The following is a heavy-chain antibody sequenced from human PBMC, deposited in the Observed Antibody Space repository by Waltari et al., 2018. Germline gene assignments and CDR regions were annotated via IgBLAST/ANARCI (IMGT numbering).Heavy chain of an antibody. CDR3: ARGARGSLYYYEGGAFDI. CDR2: IYYTWST. J-gene: IGHJ3*02. CDR1: GGSIRSGGYY. D-gene: IGHD3-22*01. Sequence: QVQLQESGPGLVKPSQTLSLTCTVSGGSIRSGGYYWSGIRQHPGKGLEWIGSIYYTWSTYYNPSLKSLVTISVDTSKNQFSLKLSSVTAADTAVYYGARGARGSLYYYEGGAFDIWGQGTMVTVSS. V-gene: IGHV4-31*01.